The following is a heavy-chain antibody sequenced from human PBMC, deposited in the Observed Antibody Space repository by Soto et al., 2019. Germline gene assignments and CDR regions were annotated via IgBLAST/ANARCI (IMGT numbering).Heavy chain of an antibody. D-gene: IGHD4-17*01. CDR2: ISGSGGST. V-gene: IGHV3-23*01. Sequence: GGSLRLSCAASGFTFSTYSMNWVRQAPGKGLEWVSAISGSGGSTYYADSVKGRFTISRDNSKNTLYLQMNSLRAEDTAVYYCAKGYDYGDFDYWGQGTLVTVSS. J-gene: IGHJ4*02. CDR3: AKGYDYGDFDY. CDR1: GFTFSTYS.